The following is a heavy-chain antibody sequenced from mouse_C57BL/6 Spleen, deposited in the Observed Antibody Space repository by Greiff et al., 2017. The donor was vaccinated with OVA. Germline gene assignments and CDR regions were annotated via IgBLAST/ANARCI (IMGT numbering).Heavy chain of an antibody. Sequence: VQLQQSGASVKISCKASGYAFSSYWMNWVKQRPGKGLEWIGQIYPGDGDTNYNGKFKGKATLTADKSSSTAYMQLSSLTSEDSAVYFCARCYSNYYAMDYWGQGTSVTVSS. V-gene: IGHV1-80*01. CDR1: GYAFSSYW. CDR3: ARCYSNYYAMDY. CDR2: IYPGDGDT. D-gene: IGHD2-5*01. J-gene: IGHJ4*01.